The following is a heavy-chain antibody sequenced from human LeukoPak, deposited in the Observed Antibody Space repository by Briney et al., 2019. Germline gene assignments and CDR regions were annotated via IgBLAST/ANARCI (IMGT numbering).Heavy chain of an antibody. V-gene: IGHV1-18*01. D-gene: IGHD3-10*01. CDR2: ISAYNGDT. Sequence: GASVKVSCKASGYTFASYGISWVRQAPGQGLEWMGWISAYNGDTNYAQKFQGRVTITADESTSTAYMELSSLRSEDTAVYYCAREIIGGRVNYYYYMDVWGKGTTVTVSS. CDR3: AREIIGGRVNYYYYMDV. CDR1: GYTFASYG. J-gene: IGHJ6*03.